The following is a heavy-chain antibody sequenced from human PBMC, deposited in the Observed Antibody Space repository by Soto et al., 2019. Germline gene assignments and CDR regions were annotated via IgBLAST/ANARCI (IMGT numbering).Heavy chain of an antibody. CDR1: GFTFCNAG. CDR3: STGGYYFDY. J-gene: IGHJ4*02. Sequence: GGSLRLSCAGSGFTFCNAGMNWVRQAPGKGLEWVGRIKSKYDGGTTDYTAPVKGRFTISRDDSKNTVYLHMSSLRSDDTAVYYCSTGGYYFDYWGQGTQVTVSS. V-gene: IGHV3-15*07. CDR2: IKSKYDGGTT.